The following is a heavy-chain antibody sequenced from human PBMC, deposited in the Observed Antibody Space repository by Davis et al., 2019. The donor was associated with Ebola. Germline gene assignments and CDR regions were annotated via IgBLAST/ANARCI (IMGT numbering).Heavy chain of an antibody. D-gene: IGHD1-20*01. J-gene: IGHJ4*02. CDR3: AREGYNWNDDFDY. CDR1: GFTFNTYG. Sequence: GESLKISCAASGFTFNTYGMHWVRQAPGQGLEWVAGIGHDGKNKYYADSVKGRLTISRDNSKKILYLQMNSLRADDTAVYYCAREGYNWNDDFDYWGQGTLVTVSS. V-gene: IGHV3-33*08. CDR2: IGHDGKNK.